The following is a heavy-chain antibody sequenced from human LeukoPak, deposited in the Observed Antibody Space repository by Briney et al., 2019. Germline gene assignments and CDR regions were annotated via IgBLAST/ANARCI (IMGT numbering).Heavy chain of an antibody. CDR2: ISAYNGNT. D-gene: IGHD6-19*01. J-gene: IGHJ4*02. CDR3: ARDGLAVACIQLGFDY. CDR1: GYTFTSYG. V-gene: IGHV1-18*01. Sequence: ASVKVFCKASGYTFTSYGISWVRQAPGQGLEWMGWISAYNGNTDYAQKLQGRVTMTTDTSTSTAYMELRSLRSDDTAVYYCARDGLAVACIQLGFDYWGQGTLVTVSS.